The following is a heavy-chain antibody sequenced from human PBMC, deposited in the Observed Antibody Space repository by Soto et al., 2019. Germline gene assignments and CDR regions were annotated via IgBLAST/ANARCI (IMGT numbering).Heavy chain of an antibody. J-gene: IGHJ6*03. CDR1: GGSISSYY. V-gene: IGHV4-59*01. CDR2: IYYSGST. CDR3: ARNPPGYGDPDYYYYYYMDV. D-gene: IGHD4-17*01. Sequence: SETLSLTCTVSGGSISSYYWSWIRQPPGKGLEWIGYIYYSGSTNYNPSLKSRVTISVDTSKNQFSLKLSSVTAADTAVYYCARNPPGYGDPDYYYYYYMDVWGKGTTVTVSS.